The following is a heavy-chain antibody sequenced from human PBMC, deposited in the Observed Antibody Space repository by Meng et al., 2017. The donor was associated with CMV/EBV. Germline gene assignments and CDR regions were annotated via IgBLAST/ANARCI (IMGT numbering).Heavy chain of an antibody. CDR1: GGTFSSYA. D-gene: IGHD6-19*01. V-gene: IGHV1-69*05. CDR2: IIPIFGTA. J-gene: IGHJ6*02. Sequence: SVKVSCKASGGTFSSYAISWVRQAPGQGLEWMGGIIPIFGTANYAQKFQGRVTITTDESTSTAYMELSSLRSEDTAVYYCAKNFLMQGSGWYDSHGRDYYYGMDVWGQGTLVTVSS. CDR3: AKNFLMQGSGWYDSHGRDYYYGMDV.